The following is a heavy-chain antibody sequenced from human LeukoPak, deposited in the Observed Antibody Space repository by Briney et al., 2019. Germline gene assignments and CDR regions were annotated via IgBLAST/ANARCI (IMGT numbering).Heavy chain of an antibody. Sequence: SVKGRFTISRDNAKNSLYLQMNSLRAEDTAVYYCASLNKLGVVIISEDYWGQGTLVTVSS. J-gene: IGHJ4*02. V-gene: IGHV3-21*01. D-gene: IGHD3-3*01. CDR3: ASLNKLGVVIISEDY.